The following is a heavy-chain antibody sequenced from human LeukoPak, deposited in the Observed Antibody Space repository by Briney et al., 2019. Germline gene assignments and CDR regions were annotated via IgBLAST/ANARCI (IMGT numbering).Heavy chain of an antibody. D-gene: IGHD5-18*01. CDR3: ARVNTATLPFDY. CDR2: IYYSGST. CDR1: GFTFSSYA. Sequence: LRLSCAASGFTFSSYAMSWVRQAPGKGLEWIGYIYYSGSTYYNPPLKSRVTISVDTSKNQFSLKLSSVTAADTAVYYCARVNTATLPFDYWGQGTLVTVSS. J-gene: IGHJ4*02. V-gene: IGHV4-30-4*08.